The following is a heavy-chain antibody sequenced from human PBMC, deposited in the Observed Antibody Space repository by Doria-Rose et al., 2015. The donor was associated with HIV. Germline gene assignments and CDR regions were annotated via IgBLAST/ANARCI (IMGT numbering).Heavy chain of an antibody. Sequence: VTLKESGPVLVKPTETLTLTCTVSGVSLSSPGMGVSWIRQPPGKALEWLANIFSDDERSYKTSLKSRITISRGTSKSQVVLTMTDMDPVDTATYYCARIKSSRWYHKYYFDSWGQGTLVIVSA. CDR1: GVSLSSPGMG. V-gene: IGHV2-26*01. CDR2: IFSDDER. D-gene: IGHD6-13*01. CDR3: ARIKSSRWYHKYYFDS. J-gene: IGHJ4*02.